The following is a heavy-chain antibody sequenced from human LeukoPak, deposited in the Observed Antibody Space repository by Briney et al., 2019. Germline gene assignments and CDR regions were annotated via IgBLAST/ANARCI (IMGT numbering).Heavy chain of an antibody. J-gene: IGHJ4*02. CDR1: GYSFTNYW. D-gene: IGHD6-13*01. V-gene: IGHV5-51*01. CDR3: ARRVGGIAAAFDY. Sequence: SGESLKISCKGSGYSFTNYWGGWVRQMPGKGLEWMGIIDPADSDTTYSPSFQGQVTISADKSINTAYVQWSSLKASDSAMYFCARRVGGIAAAFDYWGQGTLVTVSS. CDR2: IDPADSDT.